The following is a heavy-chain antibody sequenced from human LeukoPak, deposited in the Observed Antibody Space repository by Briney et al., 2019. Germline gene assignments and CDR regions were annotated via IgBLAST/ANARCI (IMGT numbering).Heavy chain of an antibody. CDR3: ENLDCGGDCYSDS. D-gene: IGHD2-21*02. CDR2: ISGSGGSR. CDR1: GFTFSSYA. Sequence: PGGSLRLSCAASGFTFSSYAMSWVRQAPGKGLEWVSAISGSGGSRYYADSVKGRFTISRDNSKNTLFLQMNSLRAEDTAVYYCENLDCGGDCYSDSWGQGTLVTVSS. J-gene: IGHJ4*02. V-gene: IGHV3-23*01.